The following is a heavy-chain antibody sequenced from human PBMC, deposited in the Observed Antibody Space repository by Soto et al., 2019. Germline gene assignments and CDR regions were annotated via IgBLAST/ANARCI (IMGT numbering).Heavy chain of an antibody. Sequence: SETLSLTCAVSGGSISSSNWWSWVRQPPGKGLEWIGEIYHSGSTNYNPSLKSRVTISVDKSKNQFSLKLSSVTAADTAVYYCARWAEPPSYYDFWSGLDYWGQGTLVTVSS. D-gene: IGHD3-3*01. CDR3: ARWAEPPSYYDFWSGLDY. V-gene: IGHV4-4*02. J-gene: IGHJ4*02. CDR2: IYHSGST. CDR1: GGSISSSNW.